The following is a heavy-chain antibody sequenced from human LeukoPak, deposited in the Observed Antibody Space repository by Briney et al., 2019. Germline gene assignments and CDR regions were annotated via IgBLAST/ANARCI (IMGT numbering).Heavy chain of an antibody. Sequence: PSETLSLTYTVSGGSISSYYWSWLRQPPGKGLEWIGLIYYSGITDYNPSLKSRVTISVDTSKNQFSLKLSSVTAADTAVYYCARVRALSYYDSSGDLYYFQYWGQGTLVTVSS. CDR2: IYYSGIT. D-gene: IGHD3-22*01. CDR3: ARVRALSYYDSSGDLYYFQY. J-gene: IGHJ4*02. V-gene: IGHV4-59*01. CDR1: GGSISSYY.